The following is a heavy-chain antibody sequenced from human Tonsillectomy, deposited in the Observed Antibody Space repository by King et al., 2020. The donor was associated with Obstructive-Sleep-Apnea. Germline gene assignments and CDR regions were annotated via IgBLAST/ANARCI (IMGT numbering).Heavy chain of an antibody. Sequence: QLVQSGGGLVKPGGSLRLSCAASGFTFSSYSMNWVRQAPGKGLEWVSSISSSSSYINYADSVKGRFTISRDNAKNSLYLQMNSLRAEDTAVYYCASGIVGATDYIDYWGQGTLVTVSS. CDR3: ASGIVGATDYIDY. J-gene: IGHJ4*02. CDR1: GFTFSSYS. CDR2: ISSSSSYI. D-gene: IGHD1-26*01. V-gene: IGHV3-21*01.